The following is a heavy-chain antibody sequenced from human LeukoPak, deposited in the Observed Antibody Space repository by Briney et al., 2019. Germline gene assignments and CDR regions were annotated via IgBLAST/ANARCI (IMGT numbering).Heavy chain of an antibody. CDR1: GGSISSYY. Sequence: SETLSLTCTVSGGSISSYYWSWIRQPPGKGLEWIGYIYYSGSTNYNPSLKSRVTISVDPSKNQFSLKLSSVTAADTAVYYCARVRQTTVDYWGQGTLVTVSS. D-gene: IGHD4-17*01. J-gene: IGHJ4*02. CDR3: ARVRQTTVDY. CDR2: IYYSGST. V-gene: IGHV4-59*01.